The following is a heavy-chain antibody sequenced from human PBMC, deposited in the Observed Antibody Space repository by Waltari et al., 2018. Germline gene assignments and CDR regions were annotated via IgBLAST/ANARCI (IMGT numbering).Heavy chain of an antibody. J-gene: IGHJ4*02. CDR3: AIISYGDYGGFDY. V-gene: IGHV1-24*01. CDR2: FDPEDGET. D-gene: IGHD4-17*01. Sequence: QVQLVQSGAEVKKPGSSVKVSCKASGGTFSSYAISWVRQAPGKGLEWMGGFDPEDGETIYAQKFQGRVTMTEDTSTDTAYMELSSLRSEDTAVYYCAIISYGDYGGFDYWGQGTLVTVSS. CDR1: GGTFSSYA.